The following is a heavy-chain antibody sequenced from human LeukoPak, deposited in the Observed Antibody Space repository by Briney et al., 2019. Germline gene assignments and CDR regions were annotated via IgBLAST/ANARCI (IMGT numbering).Heavy chain of an antibody. D-gene: IGHD2-2*01. J-gene: IGHJ4*02. CDR2: INSDGSST. CDR3: ARIDLVPGLDY. V-gene: IGHV3-74*01. Sequence: GGSLRLSCAASGFTFSSYWMHWVRQAPGKGLVWVSRINSDGSSTSYADSVKGRFTISRDNAKNTLYLQMNSLRAEDTAVYYCARIDLVPGLDYWGQGTLVTVSS. CDR1: GFTFSSYW.